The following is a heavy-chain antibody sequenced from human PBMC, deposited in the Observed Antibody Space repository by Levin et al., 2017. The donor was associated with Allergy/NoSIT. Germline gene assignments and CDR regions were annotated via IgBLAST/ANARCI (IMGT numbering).Heavy chain of an antibody. Sequence: GESLKISCAASGFTFSSYSMNWVRQAPGKGLEWVSSISSSSSYIYYADSVKGRFTISRDNAKNSLYLQMNSLRAEDTAVYYCARDLSGIAAAGTGAFDIWGQGTMVTVSS. J-gene: IGHJ3*02. CDR1: GFTFSSYS. D-gene: IGHD6-13*01. CDR2: ISSSSSYI. V-gene: IGHV3-21*01. CDR3: ARDLSGIAAAGTGAFDI.